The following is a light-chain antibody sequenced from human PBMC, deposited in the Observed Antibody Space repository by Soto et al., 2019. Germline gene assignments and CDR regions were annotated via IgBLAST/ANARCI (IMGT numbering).Light chain of an antibody. V-gene: IGKV1-39*01. CDR1: QTITRY. J-gene: IGKJ1*01. CDR2: GAS. CDR3: QKYNTVPRT. Sequence: DIQVTQSPSSLSASVGDRVTITCRASQTITRYLNWYQQKPGRAPNLLIYGASTLQSGVPSRFTGSGSGTDFTLTISSLQPEDVATYYCQKYNTVPRTFGQGTKV.